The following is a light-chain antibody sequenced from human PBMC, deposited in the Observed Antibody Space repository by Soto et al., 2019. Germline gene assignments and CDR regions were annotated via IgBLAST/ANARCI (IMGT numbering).Light chain of an antibody. J-gene: IGKJ4*01. CDR1: QSGSSSY. CDR2: GAS. CDR3: QQYGSSPLT. Sequence: EIVLTQSPGTLSLSPGERATLSCRASQSGSSSYLAWYQQKPGQAPRLLIYGASSRATGIPDRFSGSGSGTDFTLTISRLEPEDFAFYYCQQYGSSPLTLGGGTTVDTK. V-gene: IGKV3-20*01.